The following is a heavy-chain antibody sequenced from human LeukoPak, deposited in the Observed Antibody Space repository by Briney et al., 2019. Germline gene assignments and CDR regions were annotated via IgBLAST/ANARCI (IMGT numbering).Heavy chain of an antibody. CDR2: IYYSGST. V-gene: IGHV4-39*07. J-gene: IGHJ4*02. CDR3: ARKGEIAGGSYYYFDY. D-gene: IGHD1-26*01. CDR1: GGSISSSSYY. Sequence: PSETLSLTCTVSGGSISSSSYYWGWIRQPPGKGLEWIGSIYYSGSTYYNPSLKSRVTISVDTSKNQFSLKLSSVTAADTAVYYCARKGEIAGGSYYYFDYWGQGTLVTVSS.